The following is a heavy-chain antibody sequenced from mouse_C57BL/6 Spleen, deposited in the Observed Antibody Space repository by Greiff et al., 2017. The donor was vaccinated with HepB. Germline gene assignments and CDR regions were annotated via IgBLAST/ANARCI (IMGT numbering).Heavy chain of an antibody. Sequence: EVKLMESGGGLVKPGGSLKLSCAASGFTFSDYGMHWVRQAPEKGLEWVAYISSGSSTIYYADTVKGRFTISRDNAKNTLFLQMTSLRSEDTAMYYCARDYSNYGAMDYWGQGTSVTVSS. CDR2: ISSGSSTI. V-gene: IGHV5-17*01. CDR1: GFTFSDYG. CDR3: ARDYSNYGAMDY. D-gene: IGHD2-5*01. J-gene: IGHJ4*01.